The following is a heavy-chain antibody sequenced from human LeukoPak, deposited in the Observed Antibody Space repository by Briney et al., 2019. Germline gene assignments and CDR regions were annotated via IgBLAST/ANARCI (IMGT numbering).Heavy chain of an antibody. CDR1: GFTFTSSA. CDR3: AASPDYYDSSGYSYYFDY. V-gene: IGHV1-58*01. Sequence: SVRVSCKASGFTFTSSAVQWVRQARGQRLELIGWIVVGSGNTNYAQKFQERVTITRDMSTSTAYMALSSLRSEDTAVYYCAASPDYYDSSGYSYYFDYWGQGTLVTVSS. D-gene: IGHD3-22*01. J-gene: IGHJ4*02. CDR2: IVVGSGNT.